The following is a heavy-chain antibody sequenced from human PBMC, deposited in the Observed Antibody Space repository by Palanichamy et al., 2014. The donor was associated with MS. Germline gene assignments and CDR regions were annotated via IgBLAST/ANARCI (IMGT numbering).Heavy chain of an antibody. J-gene: IGHJ6*02. CDR3: ARGYSSSYYYDGMDV. D-gene: IGHD4-11*01. Sequence: YYADSVKGRFTISRDNAKNSLYLQMNSLRAEDTAVYYCARGYSSSYYYDGMDVWGQGTTVTVSS. V-gene: IGHV3-48*01.